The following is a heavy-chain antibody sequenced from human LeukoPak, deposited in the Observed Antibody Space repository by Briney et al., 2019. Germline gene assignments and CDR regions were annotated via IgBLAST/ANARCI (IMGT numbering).Heavy chain of an antibody. J-gene: IGHJ4*02. CDR2: ISYDGITT. V-gene: IGHV3-30*14. CDR3: ARAEEYSYGLDY. CDR1: GFTFSNYA. D-gene: IGHD5-18*01. Sequence: GGSLRLSCAASGFTFSNYAMHWVRQAPGKGLEWVAVISYDGITTYYADSVKGRFTISRDNSKNTLYLQMNSLRAEDTAVYYCARAEEYSYGLDYWGQGTLVTVSS.